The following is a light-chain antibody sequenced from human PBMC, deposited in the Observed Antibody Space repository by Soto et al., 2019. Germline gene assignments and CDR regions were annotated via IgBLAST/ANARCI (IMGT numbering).Light chain of an antibody. V-gene: IGKV1-39*01. J-gene: IGKJ1*01. CDR1: QSISNS. CDR2: AAS. CDR3: QQSFTTSRT. Sequence: DIQMTQSPSSLSASVGDRVTITWRASQSISNSLHWYQQNPGKAPKLLIYAASSLQSGVPSRFSGSGSGTDFTLTIYNVQPEDFSTYYCQQSFTTSRTFGQGTNVEI.